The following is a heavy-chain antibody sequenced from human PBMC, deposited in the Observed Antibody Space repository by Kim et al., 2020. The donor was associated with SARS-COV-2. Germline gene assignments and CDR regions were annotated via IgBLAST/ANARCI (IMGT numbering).Heavy chain of an antibody. CDR1: GYTFTGYY. CDR3: ARDGYSSSEDEGMDV. CDR2: INPNSGGT. D-gene: IGHD6-13*01. J-gene: IGHJ6*02. V-gene: IGHV1-2*02. Sequence: ASVKVSCKASGYTFTGYYMHWVRQAPGQGLEWMGWINPNSGGTNYAQKFQGRVTMTRDTSISTAYMELSRLRSDDTAVYYCARDGYSSSEDEGMDVWGQGTTVTVSS.